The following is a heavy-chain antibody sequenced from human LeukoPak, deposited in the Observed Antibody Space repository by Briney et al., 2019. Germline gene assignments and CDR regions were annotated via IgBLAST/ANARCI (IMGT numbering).Heavy chain of an antibody. Sequence: GGSLRLSCAASGFTFSSYSMNWVRQAPGKGLEWVSSISSSSSYIYYADSVKGRFTISRDNAKNTLYLQMNSLRAEDTAVYYCARVDYYDSSGYSNWGQGTLVTVSS. D-gene: IGHD3-22*01. J-gene: IGHJ1*01. CDR1: GFTFSSYS. CDR2: ISSSSSYI. CDR3: ARVDYYDSSGYSN. V-gene: IGHV3-21*01.